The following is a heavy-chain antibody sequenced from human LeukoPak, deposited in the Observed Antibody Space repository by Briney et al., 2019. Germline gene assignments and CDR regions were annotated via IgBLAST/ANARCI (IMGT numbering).Heavy chain of an antibody. Sequence: GGSLILSCAASGFTFSGFWMHWVRQAPGKGLVWVSCISFDGSDATYADSVKGRFTISRDNAKNTLHLQMDSLTVEDTAVYYYAVSNWMDPWGQGTLVTVSS. J-gene: IGHJ5*02. V-gene: IGHV3-74*01. CDR3: AVSNWMDP. CDR1: GFTFSGFW. CDR2: ISFDGSDA.